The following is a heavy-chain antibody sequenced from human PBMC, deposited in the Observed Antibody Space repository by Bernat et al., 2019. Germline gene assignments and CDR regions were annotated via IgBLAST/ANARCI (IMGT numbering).Heavy chain of an antibody. CDR2: ISSSSSTI. J-gene: IGHJ4*02. D-gene: IGHD5-18*01. V-gene: IGHV3-48*01. Sequence: EVQLVESGGGLVQPGGSLRLSCAASGFTFSSYSMNWVRQAPGKGLEWVSYISSSSSTIYYADSVKGRFAISRDNAKNSLYLQMSSLRAEDTAVYYCARDRGYSYVREFPDYWGQGTLVTVSS. CDR3: ARDRGYSYVREFPDY. CDR1: GFTFSSYS.